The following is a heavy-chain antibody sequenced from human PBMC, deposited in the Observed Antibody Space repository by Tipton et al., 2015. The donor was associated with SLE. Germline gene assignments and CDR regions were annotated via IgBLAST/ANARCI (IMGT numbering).Heavy chain of an antibody. J-gene: IGHJ2*01. Sequence: SLRLSCAASGFTFDDYAMHWVRQAPGKGLEWVSGISWNSGSIGYADSVKGRFTISRDNAKNSLYLQMNSLRAEDTAVYYCARDGGGSFDWYFDLWGRGTLVTVSS. CDR2: ISWNSGSI. V-gene: IGHV3-9*01. CDR3: ARDGGGSFDWYFDL. CDR1: GFTFDDYA. D-gene: IGHD1-26*01.